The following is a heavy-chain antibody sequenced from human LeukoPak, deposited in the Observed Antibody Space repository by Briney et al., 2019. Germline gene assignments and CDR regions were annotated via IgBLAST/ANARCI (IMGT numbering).Heavy chain of an antibody. J-gene: IGHJ4*02. V-gene: IGHV3-7*03. Sequence: PGGSLRLSCAASGFTFRNYWMSCVRQVPGKGLEWVVNINEGGNEKNYVDSVKGRFTASRDNAQNSLYLQMNSLRVEDTAVYYCARHPNSNWDYWGQGTLVTVSS. D-gene: IGHD6-13*01. CDR2: INEGGNEK. CDR3: ARHPNSNWDY. CDR1: GFTFRNYW.